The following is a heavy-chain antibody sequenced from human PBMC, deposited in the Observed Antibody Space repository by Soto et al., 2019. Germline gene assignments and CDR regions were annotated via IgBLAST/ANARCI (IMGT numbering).Heavy chain of an antibody. V-gene: IGHV4-61*01. D-gene: IGHD3-3*01. J-gene: IGHJ4*02. CDR2: IYYSGST. CDR1: GGSVSSGSYY. Sequence: SETLSLTCTVSGGSVSSGSYYWSWIRQPPGKGLEWIGYIYYSGSTNYNPSLKSRVTISVDTSKNQFSLKLSSVTAADTAVYYCARRPTFFGVDYFDYWGQGTLVTVSS. CDR3: ARRPTFFGVDYFDY.